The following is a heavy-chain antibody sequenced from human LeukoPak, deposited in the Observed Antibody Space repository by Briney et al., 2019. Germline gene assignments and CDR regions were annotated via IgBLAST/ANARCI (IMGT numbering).Heavy chain of an antibody. D-gene: IGHD2-2*01. J-gene: IGHJ2*01. Sequence: SETLSLTCAVYGGSFSGYYWSWIRQPPGKGLEWIGEINRSGSTNYNPSLKSRVTISVDTSKNQFSLKLSSVTAADTAVYYCARASCSSTSCSRGWYFDLWGRGTLVTVSS. CDR1: GGSFSGYY. V-gene: IGHV4-34*01. CDR2: INRSGST. CDR3: ARASCSSTSCSRGWYFDL.